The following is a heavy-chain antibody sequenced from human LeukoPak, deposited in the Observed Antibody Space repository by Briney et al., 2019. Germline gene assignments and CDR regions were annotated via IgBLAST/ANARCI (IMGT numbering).Heavy chain of an antibody. CDR1: GGSISSYY. CDR2: IYYSGST. CDR3: AREAVATTTGGYYYYYYYMDV. J-gene: IGHJ6*03. D-gene: IGHD5-12*01. V-gene: IGHV4-59*01. Sequence: PSETLSLTCTVSGGSISSYYWSWIRQPPGKGLEWIGYIYYSGSTNYNPSLKSRVTISVDTSKNQFSLKLSSVTAADTAVYYCAREAVATTTGGYYYYYYYMDVWGKGTTVTVSS.